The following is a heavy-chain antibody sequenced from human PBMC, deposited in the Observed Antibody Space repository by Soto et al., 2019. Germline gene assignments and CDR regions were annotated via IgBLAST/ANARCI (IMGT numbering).Heavy chain of an antibody. Sequence: GWSLRLACASSVFTFISYSMKWVRQAPGKGLEWVSYISSSSSTIYYADSVKGRFTISRDNAKNSLYLQMNSLRDEDTAVYYCARDTYYDFWSGYLCAFDIWGQGTMVTVSS. D-gene: IGHD3-3*01. J-gene: IGHJ3*02. CDR2: ISSSSSTI. CDR1: VFTFISYS. V-gene: IGHV3-48*02. CDR3: ARDTYYDFWSGYLCAFDI.